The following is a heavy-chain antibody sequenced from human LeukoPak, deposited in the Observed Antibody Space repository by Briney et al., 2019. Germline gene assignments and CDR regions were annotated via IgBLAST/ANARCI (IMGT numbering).Heavy chain of an antibody. V-gene: IGHV3-74*01. CDR3: ARTNDGGSSWNGDFDY. CDR1: GFTFGSYW. Sequence: PGGSLRLSCAASGFTFGSYWMHWVRQAPGKGLVWVSRMNSDGSSTSYVDSVKGRFTISRDNAKNTLYLQMNSLRAEDTAVYYCARTNDGGSSWNGDFDYWGQGTLVTVSS. D-gene: IGHD6-13*01. J-gene: IGHJ4*02. CDR2: MNSDGSST.